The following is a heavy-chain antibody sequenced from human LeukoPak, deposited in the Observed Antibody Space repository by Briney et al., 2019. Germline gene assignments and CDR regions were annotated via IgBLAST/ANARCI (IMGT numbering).Heavy chain of an antibody. CDR3: ATDLGTMVRGYSDWYFDL. D-gene: IGHD3-10*01. CDR2: IIPIFGTA. Sequence: AASVKVSCKASGGTFSSYAISWVRQAPGQGLEWMGGIIPIFGTANYAQKFQGRVTMTEDTSTDTAYMELSSLRSEDTAVYYCATDLGTMVRGYSDWYFDLWGRGTLVTVSS. J-gene: IGHJ2*01. CDR1: GGTFSSYA. V-gene: IGHV1-69*06.